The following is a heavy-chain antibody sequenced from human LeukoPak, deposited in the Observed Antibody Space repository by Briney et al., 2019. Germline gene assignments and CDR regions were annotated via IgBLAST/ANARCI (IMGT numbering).Heavy chain of an antibody. CDR2: INPSGGST. Sequence: ALVKVSCKASGYTFTSYYMHWVRQAPGQGLEWMGIINPSGGSTSYAQKFQGRVTMTRDTSTSAVYMELSSLRSEDTAVYYCARDMYSYTTYFDYWGQGTLVTVSS. CDR3: ARDMYSYTTYFDY. J-gene: IGHJ4*02. V-gene: IGHV1-46*01. D-gene: IGHD5-18*01. CDR1: GYTFTSYY.